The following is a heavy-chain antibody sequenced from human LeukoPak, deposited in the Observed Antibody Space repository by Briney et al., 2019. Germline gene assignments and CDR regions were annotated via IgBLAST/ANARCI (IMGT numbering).Heavy chain of an antibody. V-gene: IGHV4-61*01. Sequence: SETLSLTCSVSGGSVSSGSYYWSWIRQPPGKGLEWIGDIYYSGSTNYSPSLKSRVTISVDTSKNQFSLKLSSVTAADTAVYYCARDANYHDSDAYYALDIWGQGTLVTVSS. CDR2: IYYSGST. CDR1: GGSVSSGSYY. D-gene: IGHD3-16*01. CDR3: ARDANYHDSDAYYALDI. J-gene: IGHJ3*02.